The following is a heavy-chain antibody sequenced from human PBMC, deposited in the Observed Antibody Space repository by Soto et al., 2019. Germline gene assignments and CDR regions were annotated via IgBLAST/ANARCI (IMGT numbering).Heavy chain of an antibody. Sequence: GGSLRLSCEASGFSFSTYSMHWVRQAPGKGLEWVSTISGSGGSIFYTDSVKGRFTISRDNSQNTLYLHMGSLRAEDTARYFCAKDQRNQPPFCSGGSCYSWIYWGQGTRGTVSS. J-gene: IGHJ4*02. CDR1: GFSFSTYS. CDR2: ISGSGGSI. D-gene: IGHD2-15*01. CDR3: AKDQRNQPPFCSGGSCYSWIY. V-gene: IGHV3-23*01.